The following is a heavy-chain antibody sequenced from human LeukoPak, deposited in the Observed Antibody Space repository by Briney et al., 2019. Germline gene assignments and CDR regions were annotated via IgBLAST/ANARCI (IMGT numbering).Heavy chain of an antibody. D-gene: IGHD3-22*01. Sequence: ASVKVSCKASGYTFTSYYMHWVRQAPGQGLEWMGIINPSGGSTSYAQKFQGRVTMTRDTSTSTVYMELSSLRSEDTAVYYCARGDDSSGYGPYGMDVWGQGTTVTVSS. CDR2: INPSGGST. CDR1: GYTFTSYY. V-gene: IGHV1-46*01. CDR3: ARGDDSSGYGPYGMDV. J-gene: IGHJ6*02.